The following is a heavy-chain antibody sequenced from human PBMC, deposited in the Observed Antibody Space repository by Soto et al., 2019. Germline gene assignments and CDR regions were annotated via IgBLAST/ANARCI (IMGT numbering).Heavy chain of an antibody. D-gene: IGHD6-13*01. CDR2: IYPGDSDT. J-gene: IGHJ5*02. CDR3: ARQGMYSSSWNNWFDP. V-gene: IGHV5-51*01. Sequence: PGESLKIACKGSGYSFTSYWIGWVRQMPGKGLEWMGIIYPGDSDTRYSPSFQGQVTIXAAXXXXXXXXXXXXXXXXXXXXXYCARQGMYSSSWNNWFDPWGQGTLVTVSS. CDR1: GYSFTSYW.